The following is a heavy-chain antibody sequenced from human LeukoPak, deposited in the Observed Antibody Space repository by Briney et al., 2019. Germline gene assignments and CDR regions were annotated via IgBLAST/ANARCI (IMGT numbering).Heavy chain of an antibody. V-gene: IGHV4-59*01. D-gene: IGHD3-3*01. CDR2: IYYSGST. CDR1: GGSISSYC. CDR3: ARDHLPTFGVVTTPYAFDI. Sequence: SETLSLTCTVSGGSISSYCWSWIRQPPGKGLEWIGYIYYSGSTNYNPSLKSRVTISVDTSKNQFSLKLSSVTAADTAVYYCARDHLPTFGVVTTPYAFDIWGQGTMVTVSS. J-gene: IGHJ3*02.